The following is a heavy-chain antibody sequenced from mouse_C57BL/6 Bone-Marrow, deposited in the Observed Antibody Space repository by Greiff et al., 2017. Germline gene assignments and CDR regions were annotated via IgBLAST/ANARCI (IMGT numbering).Heavy chain of an antibody. CDR3: ARRADYDYDLVYYAMDY. D-gene: IGHD2-4*01. CDR2: IDPSDSET. V-gene: IGHV1-52*01. Sequence: QVQLKQPGAELVRPGSSVKLSCKASGYTFTSYWMHWVKQRPIQGLEWIGNIDPSDSETHYNQKFKDKATLTVDKSSSTAYMQLSSLTSEDSAVYYCARRADYDYDLVYYAMDYWGQGTSVTVSS. CDR1: GYTFTSYW. J-gene: IGHJ4*01.